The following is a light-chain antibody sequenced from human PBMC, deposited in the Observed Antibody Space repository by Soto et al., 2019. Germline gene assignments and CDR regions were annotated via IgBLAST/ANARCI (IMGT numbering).Light chain of an antibody. Sequence: QSVLTQPASGSGAAGQSITISCTGTSSDVGAYNYVSWFQQHPGKAPKLMIYDVTNRPSGVSDRFSGSKSGNTAALAISGLQAEDEADYYCCSYTPSSTYVFGTGTKVTVL. J-gene: IGLJ1*01. CDR3: CSYTPSSTYV. V-gene: IGLV2-14*03. CDR1: SSDVGAYNY. CDR2: DVT.